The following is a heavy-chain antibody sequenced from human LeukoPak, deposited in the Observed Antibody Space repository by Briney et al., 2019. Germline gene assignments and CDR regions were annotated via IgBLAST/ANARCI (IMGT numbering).Heavy chain of an antibody. J-gene: IGHJ2*01. V-gene: IGHV4-59*01. CDR3: ARIYYSSSYDYWYFDL. CDR2: IYYSGST. D-gene: IGHD6-13*01. CDR1: GDSISPYY. Sequence: SETLSLTCTVSGDSISPYYWSWIRQPPGKGLKWIGYIYYSGSTNYNPSLKSRVTISVDTSKNQFSLKLSSVTTADTAVYYCARIYYSSSYDYWYFDLWGRGTLVTVSS.